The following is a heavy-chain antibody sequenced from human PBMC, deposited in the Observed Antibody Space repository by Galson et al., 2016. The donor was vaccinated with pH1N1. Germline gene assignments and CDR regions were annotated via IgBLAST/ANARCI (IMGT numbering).Heavy chain of an antibody. D-gene: IGHD2-15*01. V-gene: IGHV1-46*01. J-gene: IGHJ3*02. CDR1: GDTFSSYY. CDR2: INPSGGST. Sequence: SVKVSCKASGDTFSSYYMHWVRQAPGQGLEWMGIINPSGGSTRYAEKFKGRVTMTRDTSTSTVYMELSSLRSDDTAVYYCAYRGYCSGGSCYAFDSWGQGTMVTVSS. CDR3: AYRGYCSGGSCYAFDS.